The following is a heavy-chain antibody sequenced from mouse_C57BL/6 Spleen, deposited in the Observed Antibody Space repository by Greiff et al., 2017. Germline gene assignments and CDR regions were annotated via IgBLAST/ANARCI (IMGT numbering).Heavy chain of an antibody. D-gene: IGHD2-4*01. V-gene: IGHV1-64*01. CDR3: ARGDDYDEVDY. J-gene: IGHJ2*01. CDR1: GYTFTSYW. CDR2: IHPNSGST. Sequence: QVQLQQPEAELVKPGASVKLSCKASGYTFTSYWMHWVKQRPGQGLEWIGMIHPNSGSTNYNEKFKSKATLTVDKSSSTAYMQLSSLTSEDSAVYYCARGDDYDEVDYWGQGTTLTVSS.